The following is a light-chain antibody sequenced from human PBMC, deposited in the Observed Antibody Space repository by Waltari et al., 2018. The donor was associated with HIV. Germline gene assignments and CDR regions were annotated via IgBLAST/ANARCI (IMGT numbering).Light chain of an antibody. J-gene: IGKJ4*01. CDR1: ETHLQSDGKTY. Sequence: EIVMTQSPPSLSVAPGQAASIACKSSETHLQSDGKTYFYWYMQKTGQTPQLLLYEVSNRFAGVPDRFSGSGSGTDFTLIMSRVEAEDVGVYYCMQSAQFPLTFGGGTKVEIK. CDR2: EVS. V-gene: IGKV2D-29*01. CDR3: MQSAQFPLT.